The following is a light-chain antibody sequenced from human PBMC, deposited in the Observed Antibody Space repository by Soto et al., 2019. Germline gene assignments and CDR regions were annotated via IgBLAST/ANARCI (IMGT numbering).Light chain of an antibody. V-gene: IGKV1-5*03. Sequence: EIQMTQSPSTLSASVGDRATITCRASQTISDWLAWYQQKPGKAPKPLIYKTSILETGVPSRFSGSGSGTEFTLTISSLQPDDFATYYCQQYNSESVIFGQGTRLEI. CDR1: QTISDW. CDR3: QQYNSESVI. J-gene: IGKJ5*01. CDR2: KTS.